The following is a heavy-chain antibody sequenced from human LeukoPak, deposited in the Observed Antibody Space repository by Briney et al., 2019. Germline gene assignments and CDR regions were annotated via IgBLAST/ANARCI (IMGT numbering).Heavy chain of an antibody. CDR3: ARPKSAYGSGSYLWFDP. J-gene: IGHJ5*02. V-gene: IGHV1-8*02. CDR1: GYTFTGYY. Sequence: GASVKVSCKASGYTFTGYYMHWVRQATGQGLEWMGWMNPNSGNTGYAQKFQGRVTMTRNTSISTAYMELSSLRSEDTAVYYCARPKSAYGSGSYLWFDPWGQGTLVTVSS. CDR2: MNPNSGNT. D-gene: IGHD3-10*01.